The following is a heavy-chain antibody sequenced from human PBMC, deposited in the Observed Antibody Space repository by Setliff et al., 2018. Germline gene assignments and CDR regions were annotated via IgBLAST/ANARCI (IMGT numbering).Heavy chain of an antibody. D-gene: IGHD5-18*01. CDR2: INPSGGST. V-gene: IGHV1-46*01. J-gene: IGHJ4*02. Sequence: ASVKVSCKASGYTFTSYYMHWVRQAPGQGLEWMGIINPSGGSTSYAQKFQGRVTMTRDTSTITVYMALSSLRSEDTAVYYCARVGRYVDTAMVFDYWGQGTLVTVSS. CDR3: ARVGRYVDTAMVFDY. CDR1: GYTFTSYY.